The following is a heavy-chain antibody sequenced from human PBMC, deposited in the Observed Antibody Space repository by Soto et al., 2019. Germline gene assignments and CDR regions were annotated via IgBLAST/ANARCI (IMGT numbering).Heavy chain of an antibody. D-gene: IGHD2-15*01. CDR2: IYYSGST. J-gene: IGHJ3*02. CDR3: ARGGVVVAATRWNAFDI. Sequence: SETLSLTCTVSGGSISSYYWSWIRQPPGKGLEWIGYIYYSGSTNYNPSKKSRDTISEDTSKNQISLKKSYLTAADTAVYYCARGGVVVAATRWNAFDIWGQGTMVTVS. CDR1: GGSISSYY. V-gene: IGHV4-59*01.